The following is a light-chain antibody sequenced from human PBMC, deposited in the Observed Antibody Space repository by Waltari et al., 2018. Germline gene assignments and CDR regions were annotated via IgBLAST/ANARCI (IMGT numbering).Light chain of an antibody. CDR1: QSVSSY. CDR3: QQRSNWPIT. CDR2: DAS. Sequence: EIVLTQSPANLSFSPGERATLSCRASQSVSSYLAWYQQKPGQAPRLLIYDASNRATGIPARFSGSGSGTDFTLTISSLEPEDFAVYYCQQRSNWPITFGQGTRLEIK. V-gene: IGKV3-11*01. J-gene: IGKJ5*01.